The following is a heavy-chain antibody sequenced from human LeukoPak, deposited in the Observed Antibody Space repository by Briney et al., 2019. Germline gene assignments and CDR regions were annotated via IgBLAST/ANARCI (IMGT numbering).Heavy chain of an antibody. D-gene: IGHD5-18*01. J-gene: IGHJ3*02. Sequence: PGGSLRLSCAASGFTFYDYAMHWVRQAPGKGGEGVAAISYDGSNKYSADSVKGRFTIYRDNSKNMLYMQMDSLRADDTAVYYCAGVDAAMPDAFDIWGQGTTVTVSS. V-gene: IGHV3-30*04. CDR3: AGVDAAMPDAFDI. CDR2: ISYDGSNK. CDR1: GFTFYDYA.